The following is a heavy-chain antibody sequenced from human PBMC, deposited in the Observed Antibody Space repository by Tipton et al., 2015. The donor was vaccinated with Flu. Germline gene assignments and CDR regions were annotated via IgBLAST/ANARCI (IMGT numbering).Heavy chain of an antibody. CDR2: ISKSGSF. CDR3: ARRDYSNYVSEPKNWFDP. J-gene: IGHJ5*02. V-gene: IGHV4-61*08. CDR1: GGSVSSVADY. D-gene: IGHD4-11*01. Sequence: LRLSCTVSGGSVSSVADYWTWIRQPPGKGLEYIGQISKSGSFNNNPSLKSRVTMSVDTSKNQFSLRLSSVTAADTAVYYCARRDYSNYVSEPKNWFDPWGQGTLVTVSS.